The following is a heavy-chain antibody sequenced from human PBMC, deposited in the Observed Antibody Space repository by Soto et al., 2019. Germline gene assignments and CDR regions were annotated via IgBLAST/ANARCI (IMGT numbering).Heavy chain of an antibody. CDR1: GFTFDNYW. CDR2: IKYDGSQK. D-gene: IGHD2-15*01. Sequence: GGSLRLSCVGSGFTFDNYWMGWVRQAPGKGLEWVGNIKYDGSQKFYADSLKGRFTISIDNAKKSLYLQMSSLRDEDTAVYYCAAWPRSHWYDYWGQGTLVTVSS. V-gene: IGHV3-7*05. J-gene: IGHJ4*02. CDR3: AAWPRSHWYDY.